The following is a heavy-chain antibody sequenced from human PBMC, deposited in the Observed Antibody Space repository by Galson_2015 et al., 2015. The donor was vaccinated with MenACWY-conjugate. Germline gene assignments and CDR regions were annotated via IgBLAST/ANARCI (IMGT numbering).Heavy chain of an antibody. CDR2: IYPGDSNT. V-gene: IGHV5-51*03. Sequence: QSGAEVKKPGESLKISCKGSGYSFTNYWIGWVRQMPGKGLEWMGIIYPGDSNTRYSPSFQGQVTISADKSISTAYLQWSSLKASDSAMYYCARPASGHSSSCDYWGQGTRVTVSA. CDR1: GYSFTNYW. D-gene: IGHD6-13*01. CDR3: ARPASGHSSSCDY. J-gene: IGHJ4*02.